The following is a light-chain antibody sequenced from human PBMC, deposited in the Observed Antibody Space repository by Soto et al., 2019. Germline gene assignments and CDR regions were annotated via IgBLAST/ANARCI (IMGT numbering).Light chain of an antibody. J-gene: IGKJ3*01. Sequence: IQLTQSPSSLSASVGDRVTITCRASQGLNTNLAWYQQKPGKAPNLLIYGASTLQKGVPSRFSGNGSGTDFTLTISSLQPEDLATYYCQQSNNYFTFGPGTKVDI. V-gene: IGKV1-9*01. CDR1: QGLNTN. CDR2: GAS. CDR3: QQSNNYFT.